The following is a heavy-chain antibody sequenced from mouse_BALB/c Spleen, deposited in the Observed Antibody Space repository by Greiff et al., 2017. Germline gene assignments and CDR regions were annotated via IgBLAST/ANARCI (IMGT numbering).Heavy chain of an antibody. CDR2: IYPGDGST. V-gene: IGHV1S56*01. CDR1: GYTFTSYY. D-gene: IGHD1-1*01. CDR3: ARQGDGSIGYYFDY. Sequence: QVQLQQSGPELVKPGASVKMSCKASGYTFTSYYIHWVKQRPGQGLEWIGWIYPGDGSTKYNEKFKGKTTLTADKSSSTAYMLLSSLTSEDSAIYFCARQGDGSIGYYFDYWGQGTTLTVSS. J-gene: IGHJ2*01.